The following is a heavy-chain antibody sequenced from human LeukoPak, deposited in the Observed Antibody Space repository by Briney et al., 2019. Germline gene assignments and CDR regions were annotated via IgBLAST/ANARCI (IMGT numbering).Heavy chain of an antibody. CDR3: ARDRGYSGSYTFVY. V-gene: IGHV3-53*01. J-gene: IGHJ4*02. CDR1: GFTVSSNY. Sequence: GGSLRLSCAASGFTVSSNYMSWVRQAPGKGLEWVSVIYSGGSTYYADSVKGRFTISRDNSKNTLYLQMNSLRAEDTAVYYCARDRGYSGSYTFVYWGQGTLVTVSS. D-gene: IGHD1-26*01. CDR2: IYSGGST.